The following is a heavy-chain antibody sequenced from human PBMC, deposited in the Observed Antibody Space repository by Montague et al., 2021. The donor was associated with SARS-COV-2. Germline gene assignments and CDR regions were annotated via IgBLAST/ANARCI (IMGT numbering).Heavy chain of an antibody. CDR3: TRDRDYSDYLNWFNP. V-gene: IGHV3-7*01. D-gene: IGHD4-17*01. CDR1: GFNIVSYW. Sequence: SLRLSCAASGFNIVSYWMSWVRQAPGKGLEWVANIRQDGSDKYYVDSVRGRFTISRDNAKSSLYLQMNSLRAADTGVYYCTRDRDYSDYLNWFNPWGQGTMVTVSS. CDR2: IRQDGSDK. J-gene: IGHJ3*01.